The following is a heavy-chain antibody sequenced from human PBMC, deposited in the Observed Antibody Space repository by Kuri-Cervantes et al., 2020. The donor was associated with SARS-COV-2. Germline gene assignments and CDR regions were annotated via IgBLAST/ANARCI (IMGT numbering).Heavy chain of an antibody. D-gene: IGHD3-22*01. Sequence: SETLSLTCTVSSGSISSSSHYWGWIRQPPGKGLEWIGSIYYSGSTYYNPSLKSRVTISVDTSKNQFSLKLSSVTAADTAVYYCARTDSYYYDSSGYYYWGQGTLVTVSS. CDR3: ARTDSYYYDSSGYYY. V-gene: IGHV4-39*07. CDR1: SGSISSSSHY. J-gene: IGHJ4*02. CDR2: IYYSGST.